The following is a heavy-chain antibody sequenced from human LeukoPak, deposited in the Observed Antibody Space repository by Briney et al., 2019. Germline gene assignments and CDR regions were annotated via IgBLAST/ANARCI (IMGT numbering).Heavy chain of an antibody. D-gene: IGHD2-21*02. CDR3: TRMTAGHDY. Sequence: SETLSLTCAVSGVSFDDYYWAWVRQTPGKGLEWIGEINHSGYTNDSPSLRSRVTLSIDTSREQFSLNLRSVTVADAGTYYCTRMTAGHDYWGQGTLVTVSS. CDR2: INHSGYT. CDR1: GVSFDDYY. V-gene: IGHV4-34*01. J-gene: IGHJ4*02.